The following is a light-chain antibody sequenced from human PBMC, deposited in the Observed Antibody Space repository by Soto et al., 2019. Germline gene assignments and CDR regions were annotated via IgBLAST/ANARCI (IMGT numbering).Light chain of an antibody. CDR2: DAF. V-gene: IGKV3-11*01. CDR1: QSVSKY. Sequence: EIVLTQSPATLSLSPGERATLSCRASQSVSKYLAWYQQKPGQVPRLLIYDAFNRATGIPVRFSGSGSGTDFTLTISNLEPEDFAVYYCRQRINWPLTFGPGTQVEVK. CDR3: RQRINWPLT. J-gene: IGKJ3*01.